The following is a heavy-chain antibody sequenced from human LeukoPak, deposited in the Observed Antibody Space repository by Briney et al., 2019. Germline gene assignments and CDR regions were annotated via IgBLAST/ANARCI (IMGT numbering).Heavy chain of an antibody. CDR2: INHSGST. CDR3: ARVRGHYYDSSGLYWLDY. CDR1: GGSISTYY. Sequence: SETLSLTCTVSGGSISTYYWSWIRQPPGKGLEWIGEINHSGSTNYNPSLKSRVTISVDTSKNQFSLKLSSVTAADTAVYYCARVRGHYYDSSGLYWLDYWGQGTLVTVSS. D-gene: IGHD3-22*01. J-gene: IGHJ4*02. V-gene: IGHV4-34*01.